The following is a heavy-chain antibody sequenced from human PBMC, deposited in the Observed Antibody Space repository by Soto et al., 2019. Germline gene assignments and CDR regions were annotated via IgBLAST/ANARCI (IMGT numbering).Heavy chain of an antibody. V-gene: IGHV3-30-3*01. Sequence: HPGGSLRLSCAASGFTFSSYAMHWVRQAPGKGLEWVAVISYDGSNKYYADSVKGRFTISRDNSKNTLYLQMNSLRAEDTAVYYCARDKLYDSSRPRSYWGQGTLVSLCS. CDR2: ISYDGSNK. CDR3: ARDKLYDSSRPRSY. D-gene: IGHD3-22*01. J-gene: IGHJ4*02. CDR1: GFTFSSYA.